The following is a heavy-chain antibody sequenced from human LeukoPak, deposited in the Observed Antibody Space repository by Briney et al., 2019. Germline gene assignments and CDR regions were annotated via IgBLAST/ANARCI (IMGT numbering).Heavy chain of an antibody. CDR2: INPNSGGT. CDR3: ARDRGCNSTSCYTGYYYYGMDV. Sequence: ASVKVSCKASGYTFTGYYMHWVRQAPGQGLEWMGWINPNSGGTNYAQKLQGRVTMTTDTSTSTAYMELRSLRSDDTAVYYCARDRGCNSTSCYTGYYYYGMDVWGQGTTVTVSS. D-gene: IGHD2-2*02. V-gene: IGHV1-2*02. J-gene: IGHJ6*02. CDR1: GYTFTGYY.